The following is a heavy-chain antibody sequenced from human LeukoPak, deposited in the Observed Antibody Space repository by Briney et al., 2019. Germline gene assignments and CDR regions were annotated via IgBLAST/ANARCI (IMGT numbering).Heavy chain of an antibody. CDR1: GITLSNYG. CDR2: ISGSGGGT. Sequence: GGSLRLSCAVSGITLSNYGMSWVRQAPGKRLEWVAGISGSGGGTVYADSVKGRFTISRDNPKNTLYLQMNSLRAEDTAVYFCAKRGVAIRVVLVGFHKEAYYFDSWGQGALVTVSS. D-gene: IGHD3-10*01. J-gene: IGHJ4*02. V-gene: IGHV3-23*01. CDR3: AKRGVAIRVVLVGFHKEAYYFDS.